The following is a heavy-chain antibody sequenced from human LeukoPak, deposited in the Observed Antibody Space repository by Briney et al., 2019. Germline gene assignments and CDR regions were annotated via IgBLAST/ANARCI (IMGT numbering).Heavy chain of an antibody. V-gene: IGHV4-59*08. D-gene: IGHD6-13*01. Sequence: SETLSLTCTVSGGSISSYYWSWIRQPPRKGLEWIGYIYYSGSTNYNPSLKSRVTISVDTSKNQFSLKLSSVTAADTAVYYCARLGSSSWYVSYYYGMDVWGQGTTVTVSS. CDR1: GGSISSYY. J-gene: IGHJ6*02. CDR3: ARLGSSSWYVSYYYGMDV. CDR2: IYYSGST.